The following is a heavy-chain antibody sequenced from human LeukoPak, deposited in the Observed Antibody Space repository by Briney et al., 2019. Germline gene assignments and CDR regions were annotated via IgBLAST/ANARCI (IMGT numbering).Heavy chain of an antibody. CDR1: GFTFSSYA. J-gene: IGHJ4*02. V-gene: IGHV3-23*01. D-gene: IGHD6-13*01. CDR3: AKGRKAGFKFFDY. Sequence: PGGSLRLSCAASGFTFSSYAISWVRQAPGKGLEWVSAISGSGGSTYYADPVKGRFTISRDNSKNTLYLQMNSLRAEDTAVYYCAKGRKAGFKFFDYWGQGTLVTVSP. CDR2: ISGSGGST.